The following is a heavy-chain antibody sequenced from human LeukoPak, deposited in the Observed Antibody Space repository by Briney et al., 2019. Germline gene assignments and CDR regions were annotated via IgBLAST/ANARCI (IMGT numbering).Heavy chain of an antibody. D-gene: IGHD3-10*01. V-gene: IGHV1-58*02. CDR1: GFTFTSSA. J-gene: IGHJ6*02. CDR2: IVVGSGNT. CDR3: AAEGATMVRGARYYYYGMDV. Sequence: SVKVSCKASGFTFTSSAMQWVRQARGQRLEWIGWIVVGSGNTNYAQKFQERVTITRDMYTSTAYMELSSLRSEDTAVYYCAAEGATMVRGARYYYYGMDVWGQGTTVTVSS.